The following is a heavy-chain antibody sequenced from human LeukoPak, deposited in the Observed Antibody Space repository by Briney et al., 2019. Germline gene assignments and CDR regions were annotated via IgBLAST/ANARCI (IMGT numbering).Heavy chain of an antibody. J-gene: IGHJ4*02. CDR3: AKGSAAGRPYYFDY. CDR1: GLTFSNYG. Sequence: GGSLRLSCAASGLTFSNYGMSWVRQAPGKGLEWVAVISDDGSNKFYADSVKGRFTISRDNSKTTLYLQMNNLRPEDTAVYYCAKGSAAGRPYYFDYWGQGTLVTVSS. CDR2: ISDDGSNK. D-gene: IGHD6-25*01. V-gene: IGHV3-30*18.